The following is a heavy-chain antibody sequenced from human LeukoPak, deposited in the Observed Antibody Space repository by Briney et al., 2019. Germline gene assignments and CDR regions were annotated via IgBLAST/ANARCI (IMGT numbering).Heavy chain of an antibody. V-gene: IGHV3-23*01. Sequence: GGSLRLSCAASGFTFSSYAMSWVRQGPGKGLEWVSAISASGVNTYYADSVKGRFSISRDNSKNTLYLQMNSLRAEDTAVYYCAKELRPNDYWGQGTLVTVSS. D-gene: IGHD2-15*01. J-gene: IGHJ4*03. CDR1: GFTFSSYA. CDR2: ISASGVNT. CDR3: AKELRPNDY.